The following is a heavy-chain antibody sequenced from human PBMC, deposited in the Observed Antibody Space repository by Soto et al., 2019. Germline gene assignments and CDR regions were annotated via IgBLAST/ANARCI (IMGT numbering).Heavy chain of an antibody. D-gene: IGHD3-22*01. Sequence: EVQLLESGGGLVQPGGSLRLSCAASGFTFSSYAMSWVRQAPGKGLEWVSAISGSGGSTYYADSVKGRFTISRDNSKNTLYLQMSSLRAEDTAVYYCAKQDDSSGYYYAEGRRLTPPDYWGQGTLVTVSS. V-gene: IGHV3-23*01. CDR3: AKQDDSSGYYYAEGRRLTPPDY. CDR2: ISGSGGST. CDR1: GFTFSSYA. J-gene: IGHJ4*02.